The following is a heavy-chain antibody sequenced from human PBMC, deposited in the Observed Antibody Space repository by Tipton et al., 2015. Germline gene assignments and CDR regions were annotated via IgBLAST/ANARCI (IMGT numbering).Heavy chain of an antibody. J-gene: IGHJ4*02. CDR2: IFYSGSA. CDR1: GGSISSGAYY. V-gene: IGHV4-31*03. Sequence: TLSLTCTVSGGSISSGAYYWSWIRQHPGKGLEWIGYIFYSGSAFYNPSLKSRVSISVDTSENQFSLKLSSVTAADSAVYYCASGGILGYFDYWGQGTLITVSS. CDR3: ASGGILGYFDY. D-gene: IGHD3-16*01.